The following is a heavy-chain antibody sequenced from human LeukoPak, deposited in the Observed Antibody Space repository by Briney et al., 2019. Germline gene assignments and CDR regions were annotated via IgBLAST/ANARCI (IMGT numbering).Heavy chain of an antibody. CDR2: IYTSGST. V-gene: IGHV4-4*07. CDR1: GGSISSYY. D-gene: IGHD6-6*01. Sequence: SETLSLTCTVSGGSISSYYWSWIRQPAGKGLEWIGRIYTSGSTNYNPSLKSRVTMSVDTSKNQFSLKLSSVTAADTAVYYCTRGRGAARFVTIEFDYWGQGALVTVSS. CDR3: TRGRGAARFVTIEFDY. J-gene: IGHJ4*02.